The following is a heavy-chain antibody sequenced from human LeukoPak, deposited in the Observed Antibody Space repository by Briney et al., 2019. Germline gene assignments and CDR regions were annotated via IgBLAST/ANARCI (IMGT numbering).Heavy chain of an antibody. Sequence: SVKVSCKASGGTFSSYAISWVRQAPGQGLEWMGGIIPIFGTANYAQKFQGRVTITADKSTSTAYMELSSLRSEDTAVYYCARGIGIAAAGTGYYYYMDVWGKGTTVTISS. CDR3: ARGIGIAAAGTGYYYYMDV. V-gene: IGHV1-69*06. CDR1: GGTFSSYA. D-gene: IGHD6-13*01. J-gene: IGHJ6*03. CDR2: IIPIFGTA.